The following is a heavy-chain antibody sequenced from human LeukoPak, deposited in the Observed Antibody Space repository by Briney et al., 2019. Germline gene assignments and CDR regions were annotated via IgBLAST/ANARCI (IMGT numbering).Heavy chain of an antibody. D-gene: IGHD3-22*01. Sequence: SETLSLTCAVSGDSISSGGYSWSWIRQPPGKGLEWIGYIYHSGSTYYNPSLKSRVTISVDTSKNQFSLKLSSVTAADTAVYYCARAGPLNYYDSSGYPDYWGQGTLVTVSS. CDR1: GDSISSGGYS. CDR2: IYHSGST. CDR3: ARAGPLNYYDSSGYPDY. J-gene: IGHJ4*02. V-gene: IGHV4-30-2*01.